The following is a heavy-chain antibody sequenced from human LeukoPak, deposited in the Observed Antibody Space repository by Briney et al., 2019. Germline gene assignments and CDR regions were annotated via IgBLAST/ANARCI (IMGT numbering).Heavy chain of an antibody. D-gene: IGHD3-16*01. CDR3: ARSAGWRSYVNY. J-gene: IGHJ4*02. CDR1: EFTFSSYW. Sequence: PGGSLRLSCEASEFTFSSYWMSWVRQAPGKGLEWVANIKGDGREIYYMDSVKGRFTISRDNGKNSLYLQMNSLRAEDTAVYYCARSAGWRSYVNYWGQGTLDTVSS. V-gene: IGHV3-7*01. CDR2: IKGDGREI.